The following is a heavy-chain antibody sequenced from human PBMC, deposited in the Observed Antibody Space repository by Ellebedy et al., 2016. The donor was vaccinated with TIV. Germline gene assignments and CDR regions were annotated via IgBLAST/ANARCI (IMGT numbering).Heavy chain of an antibody. CDR1: GGSFSGYY. CDR2: INHSGST. CDR3: ARDPKYYDILTGYYMRNYYFDY. Sequence: SETLSLTXAVYGGSFSGYYWSWIRQPPGKGLEWIGEINHSGSTNYNPSLKSRVTISVDTSKNQFSLKLSSVTAADTAVYYCARDPKYYDILTGYYMRNYYFDYWGQGTLVTVSS. V-gene: IGHV4-34*01. D-gene: IGHD3-9*01. J-gene: IGHJ4*02.